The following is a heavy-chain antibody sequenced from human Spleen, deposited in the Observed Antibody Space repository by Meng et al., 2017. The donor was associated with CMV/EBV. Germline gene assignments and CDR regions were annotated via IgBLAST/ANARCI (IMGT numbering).Heavy chain of an antibody. V-gene: IGHV3-23*01. D-gene: IGHD5-12*01. Sequence: GGSLRLSCAASGLTFSSYAMSWVRQAPGKGLEWVSGISGSAGTTYYADSVKGRFTISRDNAKNSLYLQMNSLRAEDTAVYYCASGLATYYFDYWGQGTLVTVSS. CDR2: ISGSAGTT. CDR3: ASGLATYYFDY. J-gene: IGHJ4*02. CDR1: GLTFSSYA.